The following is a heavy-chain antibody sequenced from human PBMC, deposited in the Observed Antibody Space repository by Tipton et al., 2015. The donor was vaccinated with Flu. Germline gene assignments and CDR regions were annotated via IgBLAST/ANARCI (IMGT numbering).Heavy chain of an antibody. Sequence: GLVKPSETLSLTCTVSDESITSYYWSWIRQPPGKGLEWIGYIYNSGTTNFNPSLMSRLTISVDTSKNQFSLKLSSVTAADTAVYFCARARAPYYYYAMDVWGQGTTVTVSS. CDR2: IYNSGTT. CDR3: ARARAPYYYYAMDV. J-gene: IGHJ6*02. V-gene: IGHV4-59*01. CDR1: DESITSYY.